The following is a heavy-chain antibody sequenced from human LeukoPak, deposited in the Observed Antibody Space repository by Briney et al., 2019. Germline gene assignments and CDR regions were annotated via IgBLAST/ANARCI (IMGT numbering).Heavy chain of an antibody. J-gene: IGHJ4*02. Sequence: ASVMVSCKASGGTFISYAISWVRQAPGHGLEWMGGIIPIFGTANYAQKFQGRVTITADESTSTAYMELSSLRSEDTAVYYCARIIDSSGYYSDYFDYWGQGTLVTVSS. CDR1: GGTFISYA. CDR2: IIPIFGTA. CDR3: ARIIDSSGYYSDYFDY. D-gene: IGHD3-22*01. V-gene: IGHV1-69*13.